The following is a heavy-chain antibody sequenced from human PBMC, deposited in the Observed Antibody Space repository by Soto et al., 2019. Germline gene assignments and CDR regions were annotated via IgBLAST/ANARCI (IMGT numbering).Heavy chain of an antibody. CDR3: ARGFTTGATIGGFDY. D-gene: IGHD1-1*01. J-gene: IGHJ4*02. CDR2: ITPTLATT. CDR1: GATFSGSA. V-gene: IGHV1-69*13. Sequence: SVKVSCKASGATFSGSAFSWVRRAPGQGLGWMGGITPTLATTNYAQHPQGRVTITADEYTGTSFRELTSLTSADTAIYYCARGFTTGATIGGFDYWGQGTLVTVSS.